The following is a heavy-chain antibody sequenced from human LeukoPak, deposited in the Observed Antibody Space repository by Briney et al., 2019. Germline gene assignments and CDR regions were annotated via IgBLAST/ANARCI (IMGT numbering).Heavy chain of an antibody. CDR1: GYAFTGYY. D-gene: IGHD3-9*01. CDR2: INPNSGGT. Sequence: GASVKVSCKASGYAFTGYYMHWVRQAPGQGLEWMGWINPNSGGTNYAQKFQGRVTMTRDTSISTAYMELSRLRSDDTAVYYCAREYSLGDYDILTGQQVGFDYWGQGTLVTVSS. CDR3: AREYSLGDYDILTGQQVGFDY. J-gene: IGHJ4*02. V-gene: IGHV1-2*02.